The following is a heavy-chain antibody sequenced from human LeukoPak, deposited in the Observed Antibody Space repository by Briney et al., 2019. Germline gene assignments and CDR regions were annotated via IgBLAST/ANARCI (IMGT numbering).Heavy chain of an antibody. J-gene: IGHJ3*02. D-gene: IGHD2-15*01. CDR3: ASAPGQYCSGGSCYNYAFDI. CDR1: GGSFSGYY. V-gene: IGHV4-34*01. CDR2: INHSGST. Sequence: SETLSLTCAVCGGSFSGYYWSWIRQPPGKGLEWIGEINHSGSTNYNPSLKSRVTISVDTSKNQFSLKLSSVTAADTAVYYCASAPGQYCSGGSCYNYAFDIWGQGTMVTVSS.